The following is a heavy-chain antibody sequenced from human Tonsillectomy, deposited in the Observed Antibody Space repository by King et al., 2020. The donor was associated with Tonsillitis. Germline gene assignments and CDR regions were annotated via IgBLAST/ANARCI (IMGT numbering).Heavy chain of an antibody. D-gene: IGHD3-10*01. CDR2: ISGSGGST. CDR3: AKGYHYASWSYVGVVL. V-gene: IGHV3-23*04. CDR1: GFTFSSYA. J-gene: IGHJ4*02. Sequence: VQLVESGGGLVQPGGSLRFSCAASGFTFSSYAMSWVRQAPGKGLEWVSAISGSGGSTYYAGSVEGRFTISRDNSKNTLYLQMNSLRAEDTAVYYCAKGYHYASWSYVGVVLWGQGTLVTVSS.